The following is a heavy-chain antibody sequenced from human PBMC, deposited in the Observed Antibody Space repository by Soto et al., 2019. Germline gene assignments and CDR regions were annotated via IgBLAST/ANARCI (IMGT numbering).Heavy chain of an antibody. CDR1: GFTFSSYS. CDR3: ASSLPFYFDY. V-gene: IGHV3-48*02. CDR2: ISSSSSTI. J-gene: IGHJ4*02. Sequence: EVQLVESGGGLVQPGGSLRLSCAASGFTFSSYSMNWVRQAPGKGLEWVSYISSSSSTIYYADSVKGRFTISRNNAKNSLYLQMNSLRDEDTAVYYCASSLPFYFDYWGQGTLVTVSS.